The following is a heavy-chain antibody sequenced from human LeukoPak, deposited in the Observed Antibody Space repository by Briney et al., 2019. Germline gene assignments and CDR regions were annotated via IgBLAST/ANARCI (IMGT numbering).Heavy chain of an antibody. CDR1: GFTFSSYA. CDR3: AKRPTVTASDHFDY. D-gene: IGHD4-17*01. V-gene: IGHV3-23*01. J-gene: IGHJ4*02. Sequence: PGGSLRLSCAASGFTFSSYAMSWVRQAPGKGLEWVSSISGRGGSTYYADSVKDRFTISRDNSKNTLYLQMNSLRAEDTAVYYCAKRPTVTASDHFDYWGQGTLVTVSS. CDR2: ISGRGGST.